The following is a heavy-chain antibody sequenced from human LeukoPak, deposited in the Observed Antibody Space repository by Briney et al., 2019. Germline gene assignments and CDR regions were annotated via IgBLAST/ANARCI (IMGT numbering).Heavy chain of an antibody. V-gene: IGHV1-69*13. CDR1: GGTFSSYA. CDR2: TIPIFGTA. D-gene: IGHD5-12*01. CDR3: ARYSGYDYGWFDP. Sequence: SVKVSCKASGGTFSSYAISWVRQAPGQGLEWMGGTIPIFGTANYAQKFQGRVTITADESTSTAYMELSSLRSEDTAVYYCARYSGYDYGWFDPWGQGTLVTVSS. J-gene: IGHJ5*02.